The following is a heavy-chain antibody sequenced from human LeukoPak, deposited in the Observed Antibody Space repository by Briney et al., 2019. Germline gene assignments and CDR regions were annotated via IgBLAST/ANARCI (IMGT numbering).Heavy chain of an antibody. CDR2: IYHSGTT. J-gene: IGHJ4*02. V-gene: IGHV4-4*02. Sequence: PSETLSLTCAVSGAFITNSHWWSWARQPPGKGLEWIGEIYHSGTTNYDPSLQSRVTMSVDKSKNQFSLKLSSVTAADTAVYYCATYFYGEYGSYYFDYWGQGTLATVSS. CDR1: GAFITNSHW. CDR3: ATYFYGEYGSYYFDY. D-gene: IGHD4-17*01.